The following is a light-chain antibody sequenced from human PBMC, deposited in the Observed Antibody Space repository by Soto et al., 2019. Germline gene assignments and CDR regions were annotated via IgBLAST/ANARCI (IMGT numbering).Light chain of an antibody. V-gene: IGKV3-15*01. CDR1: QSVSSK. CDR3: QQYGYSPIT. J-gene: IGKJ5*01. Sequence: EIVRTQSPATLSVSPGERATLSCRSSQSVSSKLAWYQQKPGQAPRLLIYGASTRATGIPARFSGSGSGTEFTLTISSLQSEDFALYYCQQYGYSPITFGQGTRLEI. CDR2: GAS.